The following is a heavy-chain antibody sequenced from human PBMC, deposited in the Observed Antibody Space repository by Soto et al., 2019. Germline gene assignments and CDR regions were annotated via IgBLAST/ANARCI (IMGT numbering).Heavy chain of an antibody. CDR1: GDSISSGDYY. V-gene: IGHV4-31*03. D-gene: IGHD6-6*01. J-gene: IGHJ2*01. CDR3: ARLHTIVAAPPGKNWYFDL. CDR2: IYSRRNT. Sequence: QVQLQESGPGLVKPSQTLSLTCSVSGDSISSGDYYWGWLRQHPGKGLEWIAYIYSRRNTYYRPSLKSRVTISIDTSKDQFSLNVTSVSAADTAVYFCARLHTIVAAPPGKNWYFDLWGRGTLVTVSS.